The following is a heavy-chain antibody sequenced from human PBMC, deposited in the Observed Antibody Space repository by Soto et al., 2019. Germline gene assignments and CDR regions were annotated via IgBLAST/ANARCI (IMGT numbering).Heavy chain of an antibody. CDR2: IYYSGST. D-gene: IGHD1-1*01. J-gene: IGHJ4*02. Sequence: SETICLTWTVAGGSISSYDWSWIRQPPGKGLEWIGYIYYSGSTNYNPSLKSRVTISVDTSKNQFSLKLSSVTAADTAVYYCARRYGYSFAYWGQGTLVTVSS. V-gene: IGHV4-59*08. CDR1: GGSISSYD. CDR3: ARRYGYSFAY.